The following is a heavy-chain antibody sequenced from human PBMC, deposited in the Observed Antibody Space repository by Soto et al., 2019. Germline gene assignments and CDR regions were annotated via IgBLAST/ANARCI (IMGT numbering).Heavy chain of an antibody. CDR2: INHSGST. D-gene: IGHD1-26*01. Sequence: PSETLSLTCAVYGGSFSGYYWSWIRQPPGKGLEWIGEINHSGSTNYNPSLKGRVTISVDTSKNQFSLKLSSVTAADTAVYYCARRSTVFYSYYYMDVWGKGTTVTVSS. CDR1: GGSFSGYY. V-gene: IGHV4-34*01. CDR3: ARRSTVFYSYYYMDV. J-gene: IGHJ6*03.